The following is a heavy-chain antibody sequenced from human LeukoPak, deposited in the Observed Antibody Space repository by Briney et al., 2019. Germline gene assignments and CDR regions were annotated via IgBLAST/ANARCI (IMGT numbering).Heavy chain of an antibody. D-gene: IGHD3-10*01. CDR1: GGSFSGYY. CDR2: INHSGGT. Sequence: SETLSLTCAVYGGSFSGYYWSWIRQPPGKGLEWIGEINHSGGTNYNPSLKSRVTISVDTSKNQFSLKLSSVTAADTAVYYCARGLRYYYGSGSYYKGGSAFDIWGQGTMVTVSS. CDR3: ARGLRYYYGSGSYYKGGSAFDI. V-gene: IGHV4-34*01. J-gene: IGHJ3*02.